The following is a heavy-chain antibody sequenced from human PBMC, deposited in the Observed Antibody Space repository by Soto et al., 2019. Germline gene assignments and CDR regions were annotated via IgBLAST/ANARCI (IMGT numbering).Heavy chain of an antibody. D-gene: IGHD3-10*01. V-gene: IGHV3-21*01. Sequence: GGSLRLSCAASGFTFSAYSFNWIRQAPGKGLQWVASISSRSSYIYYADSVRGRFTISRDNTRKSVFLQMNSLRAEDTAVYYCARDQNVLLWFGEPKFDYWGQGTLVTVSS. CDR3: ARDQNVLLWFGEPKFDY. J-gene: IGHJ4*02. CDR2: ISSRSSYI. CDR1: GFTFSAYS.